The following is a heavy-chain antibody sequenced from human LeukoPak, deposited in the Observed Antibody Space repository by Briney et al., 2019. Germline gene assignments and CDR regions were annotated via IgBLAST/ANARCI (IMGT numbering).Heavy chain of an antibody. CDR3: ARGGSYGDY. CDR2: VNPDGSST. D-gene: IGHD3-16*01. J-gene: IGHJ4*02. Sequence: GGSLRLSCAASGFTFTRYWMHWVRQAPGKGLVWVSRVNPDGSSTIYGDSVKGRFTSSRDNAKNTLYLRMNSLRAEDTAVYYCARGGSYGDYWGQGILVTVSS. CDR1: GFTFTRYW. V-gene: IGHV3-74*01.